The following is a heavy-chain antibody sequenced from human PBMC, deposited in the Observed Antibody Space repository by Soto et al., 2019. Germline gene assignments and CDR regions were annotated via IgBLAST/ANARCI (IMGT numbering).Heavy chain of an antibody. V-gene: IGHV4-59*01. J-gene: IGHJ4*02. CDR2: IYYSGST. Sequence: SETLSLTCTVSGGSISSYYWSWIRQPPGKGLEWFGYIYYSGSTNYNPSLKSRGTISVDTSKNQFSLKLSSVTAADTAVFYCVGSVHAPDRFAYWGQGTLVTVSS. CDR3: VGSVHAPDRFAY. CDR1: GGSISSYY. D-gene: IGHD1-1*01.